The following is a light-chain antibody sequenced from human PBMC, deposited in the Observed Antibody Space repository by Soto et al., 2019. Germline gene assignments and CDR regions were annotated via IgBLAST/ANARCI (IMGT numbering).Light chain of an antibody. Sequence: QSALTQPPSASGSLGQSVTISCTGTSSDVGAYNYVSWYQQHPGKAPKLMIYEVSKRPSGVPDRFSGSKSGNTASLTVSGLQAEDEADYYCISYAGSNKSVFGTGTKVTVL. CDR2: EVS. CDR3: ISYAGSNKSV. J-gene: IGLJ1*01. V-gene: IGLV2-8*01. CDR1: SSDVGAYNY.